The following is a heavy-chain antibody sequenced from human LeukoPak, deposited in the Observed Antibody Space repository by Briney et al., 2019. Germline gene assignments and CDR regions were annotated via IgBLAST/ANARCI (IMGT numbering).Heavy chain of an antibody. CDR1: GYSISSGYY. V-gene: IGHV4-38-2*02. CDR3: ARADRGYWHGY. D-gene: IGHD2-8*02. CDR2: IYHSGST. J-gene: IGHJ4*02. Sequence: SETLSLTCTVSGYSISSGYYWGWIRQPPGKGLEWIGSIYHSGSTYYNPSLKSRVTISVDTSKNQFSLKLSSVTAADTAVYYCARADRGYWHGYWGQGTLVTVSS.